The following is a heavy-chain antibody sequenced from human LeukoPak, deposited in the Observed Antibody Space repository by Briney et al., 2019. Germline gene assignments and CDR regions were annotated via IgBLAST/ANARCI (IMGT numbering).Heavy chain of an antibody. J-gene: IGHJ4*02. CDR2: VTGDSSST. CDR3: AKGGKRIFGVVIDY. V-gene: IGHV3-23*01. CDR1: GFSFSNFV. D-gene: IGHD3-3*01. Sequence: GGSLRLSCAASGFSFSNFVMNWVRQVPGKGLEWVSGVTGDSSSTYYAVSMKGRFSISRDNSKNTLYLQMKNLRAEDTAVYYCAKGGKRIFGVVIDYWGKGTPVTVS.